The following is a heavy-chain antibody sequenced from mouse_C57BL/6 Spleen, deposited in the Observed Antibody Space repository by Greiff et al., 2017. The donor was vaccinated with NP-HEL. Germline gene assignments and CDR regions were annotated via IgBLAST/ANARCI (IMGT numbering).Heavy chain of an antibody. CDR3: TRGGTTVVATRWYFDG. V-gene: IGHV5-9-1*02. D-gene: IGHD1-1*01. CDR2: ISSGGDYI. Sequence: EVKLVESGDGLVKPGGSLKLSCAASGFTFSSYAMSWVRQTPEKRLEWVAYISSGGDYIYYADTVKGRFTISRDNARNTLYLQMSSLKSEDTAMYYCTRGGTTVVATRWYFDGWGTGTTVTVSS. CDR1: GFTFSSYA. J-gene: IGHJ1*03.